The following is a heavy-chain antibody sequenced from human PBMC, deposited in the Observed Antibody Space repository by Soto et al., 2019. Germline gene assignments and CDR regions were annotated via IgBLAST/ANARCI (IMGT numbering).Heavy chain of an antibody. D-gene: IGHD3-22*01. Sequence: SETLSLTCTVSGGSISSYYWSWIRQPQGKGLEWIGYIYYSGSTNYNPSLKSRVTISVDTSKNQFSLKLSSVTAADTAVYYCARDKRGYYDSSAVGFDYWGQGTLVTVSS. CDR2: IYYSGST. CDR3: ARDKRGYYDSSAVGFDY. V-gene: IGHV4-59*01. CDR1: GGSISSYY. J-gene: IGHJ4*02.